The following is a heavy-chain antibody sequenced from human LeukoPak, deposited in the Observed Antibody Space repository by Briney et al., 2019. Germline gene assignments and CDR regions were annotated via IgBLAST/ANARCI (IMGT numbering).Heavy chain of an antibody. D-gene: IGHD1-26*01. CDR2: IKQDGSEK. V-gene: IGHV3-7*01. J-gene: IGHJ4*02. CDR3: ARDLIRGSYVDY. CDR1: GFTFSSYW. Sequence: GGSLRLSRAASGFTFSSYWMSWVRQAPGKGLEWVANIKQDGSEKYYVDSVKGRFAISRDNAKNSLYLQMNSLRAEDTAVYYCARDLIRGSYVDYWGQGTLVTVSS.